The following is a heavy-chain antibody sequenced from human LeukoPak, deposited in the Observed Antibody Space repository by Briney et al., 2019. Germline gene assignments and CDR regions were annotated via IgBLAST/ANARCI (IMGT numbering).Heavy chain of an antibody. Sequence: SETLSLTCTVSGGSISSYYWSWIRQPPGKGLGWIGYIYYSGSTNYNPSLKSRVTISVDTSKNQFSLKLSSVTAADTAVYYCARQRKAWCFDLWGRGTLVTVSS. V-gene: IGHV4-59*08. CDR1: GGSISSYY. J-gene: IGHJ2*01. CDR3: ARQRKAWCFDL. CDR2: IYYSGST.